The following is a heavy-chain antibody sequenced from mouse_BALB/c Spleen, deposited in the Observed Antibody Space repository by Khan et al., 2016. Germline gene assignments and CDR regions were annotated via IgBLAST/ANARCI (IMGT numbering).Heavy chain of an antibody. CDR1: GFTFSHYG. CDR3: AREGIYSGYTMDY. V-gene: IGHV5-6-3*01. D-gene: IGHD1-1*01. J-gene: IGHJ4*01. Sequence: EVELVESGGGLVRPGGSLKLSCAASGFTFSHYGMSWVRQTPDKRLELVASINSEGGNSYYPDSVKGRFTVSRDNAKNTLYLQRSSLKSEDTAMYYCAREGIYSGYTMDYWGQGTSVTVSS. CDR2: INSEGGNS.